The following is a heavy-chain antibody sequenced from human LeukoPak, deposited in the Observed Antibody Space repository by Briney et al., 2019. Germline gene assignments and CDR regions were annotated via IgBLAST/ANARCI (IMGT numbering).Heavy chain of an antibody. CDR1: GGSISSSSYY. V-gene: IGHV4-39*07. J-gene: IGHJ4*02. D-gene: IGHD5-12*01. Sequence: SETLSLTCTVSGGSISSSSYYWGWIRQPPGKGLEWIGSMYSSGSTYYNPSLKSRVTISVDTSKNQFSLKLSSVTAADTAVYYCARSGSGYLRYYFDYWGQGTLVTVSS. CDR2: MYSSGST. CDR3: ARSGSGYLRYYFDY.